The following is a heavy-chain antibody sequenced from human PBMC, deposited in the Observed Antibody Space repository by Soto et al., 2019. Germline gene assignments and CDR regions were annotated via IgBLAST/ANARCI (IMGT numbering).Heavy chain of an antibody. CDR3: ERDWDSSALFDP. V-gene: IGHV4-59*01. CDR2: ISYSGST. D-gene: IGHD3-10*01. J-gene: IGHJ5*02. Sequence: SETLSLTCSVSGASITTYYWSWIRQPPGKGLEWIGSISYSGSTKYNPSLGSRVMISLDTSKNQFSLRLTSVTAADTALYYCERDWDSSALFDPWGQGALVTV. CDR1: GASITTYY.